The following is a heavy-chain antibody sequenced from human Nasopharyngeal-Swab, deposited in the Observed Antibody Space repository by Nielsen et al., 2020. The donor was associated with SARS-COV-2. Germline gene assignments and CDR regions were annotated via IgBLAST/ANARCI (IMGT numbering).Heavy chain of an antibody. CDR3: ARGPISGYSGYRKYGY. J-gene: IGHJ4*02. V-gene: IGHV1-18*01. CDR1: GYTFTSYG. Sequence: ASVKVSCKASGYTFTSYGISWVRQAPGQGLEWMGWISAYNGNTNYAQKLQGRVTMTTDTSTSTAYMELRSLRSDDTAVYYCARGPISGYSGYRKYGYWGQGTLVTVSS. CDR2: ISAYNGNT. D-gene: IGHD5-12*01.